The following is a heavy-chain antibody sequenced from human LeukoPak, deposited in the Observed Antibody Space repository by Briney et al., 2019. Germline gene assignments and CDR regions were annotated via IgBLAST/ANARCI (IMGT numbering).Heavy chain of an antibody. CDR1: GGSISSSNW. CDR2: IYHSGST. Sequence: PSETLSLTCAVSGGSISSSNWWSWVRQPPGKGLEWIGEIYHSGSTNYNPSLKSRVTISVDKSKNQFSLKLSSVTAADTAVYYCAREPWQLTYYYYYGMDVWGQGTTVTVSS. V-gene: IGHV4-4*02. J-gene: IGHJ6*02. CDR3: AREPWQLTYYYYYGMDV. D-gene: IGHD6-6*01.